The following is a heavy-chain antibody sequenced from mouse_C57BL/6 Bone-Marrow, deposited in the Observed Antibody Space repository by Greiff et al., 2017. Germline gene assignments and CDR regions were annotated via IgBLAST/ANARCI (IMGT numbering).Heavy chain of an antibody. V-gene: IGHV1-20*01. CDR3: ARGWLELPYFDY. Sequence: EVQLQQSGPELVKPGDSVKISCKASGYSFTGYFMNWVMQSHGKSLEWIGRINPYNGDTFYNQKFKGKATLTVDKSSSTAHMELRSLTSEDSAVXYCARGWLELPYFDYWGQGTTLTVSS. D-gene: IGHD1-1*02. J-gene: IGHJ2*01. CDR2: INPYNGDT. CDR1: GYSFTGYF.